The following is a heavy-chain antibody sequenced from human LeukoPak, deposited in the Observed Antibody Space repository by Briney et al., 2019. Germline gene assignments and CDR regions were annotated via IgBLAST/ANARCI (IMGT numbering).Heavy chain of an antibody. D-gene: IGHD3-22*01. CDR3: AKPPYYYDSSGYYYEYYFDY. V-gene: IGHV3-23*01. CDR2: ISGSGGST. CDR1: GFTFSSYA. Sequence: GGSLRLSCTASGFTFSSYAMSWVRQAPGKGLEWVSAISGSGGSTYYADSVKGRFTISRDNSKNTLYLQMNSLRAEDTAVYCCAKPPYYYDSSGYYYEYYFDYWGQGTLVTVSS. J-gene: IGHJ4*02.